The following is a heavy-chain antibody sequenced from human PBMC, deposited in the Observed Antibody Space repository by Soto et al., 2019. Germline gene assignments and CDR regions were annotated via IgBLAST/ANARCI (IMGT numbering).Heavy chain of an antibody. V-gene: IGHV4-34*01. Sequence: SETLSLTCAVYGGSFSGYYWSWIRQPPGKGLEWIGEINHSGSTNYNPSLKSRVTISVDTSKNQFSLKLSSVTAADTAVYYCARGYCSGGSCFSYYGMDVWGQGTTVTV. CDR2: INHSGST. CDR3: ARGYCSGGSCFSYYGMDV. J-gene: IGHJ6*02. D-gene: IGHD2-15*01. CDR1: GGSFSGYY.